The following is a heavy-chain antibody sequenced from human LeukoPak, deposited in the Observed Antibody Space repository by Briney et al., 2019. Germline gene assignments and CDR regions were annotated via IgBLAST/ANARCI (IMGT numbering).Heavy chain of an antibody. V-gene: IGHV3-23*01. D-gene: IGHD3-10*01. Sequence: SGGSLRLSCAASGFTFSSYAMSWVRQAPGKGLEWVSAISGSGGSTYYADSVKGRFTISRDNSKNTLYLQMNSLRAEDTAVYYCASIPQLWFGELLLEDAFDIWGQGTMVTASS. J-gene: IGHJ3*02. CDR1: GFTFSSYA. CDR3: ASIPQLWFGELLLEDAFDI. CDR2: ISGSGGST.